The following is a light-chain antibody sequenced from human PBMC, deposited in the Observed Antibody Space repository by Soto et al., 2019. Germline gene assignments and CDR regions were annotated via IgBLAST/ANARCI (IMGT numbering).Light chain of an antibody. CDR2: EDT. CDR3: CSYAGSNTWL. CDR1: SSDVGSYNL. Sequence: QSALTQPASVSGSPGQSITISCTGTSSDVGSYNLVSWYQQHPGTAPKLMVYEDTKRPSGVSNRFSGSKSGNTASLTISGLQAEDEADYYCCSYAGSNTWLFGGGTKLTVL. J-gene: IGLJ3*02. V-gene: IGLV2-23*01.